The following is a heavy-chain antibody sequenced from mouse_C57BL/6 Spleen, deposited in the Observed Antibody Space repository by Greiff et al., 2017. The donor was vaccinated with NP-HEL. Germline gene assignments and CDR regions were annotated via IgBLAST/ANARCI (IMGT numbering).Heavy chain of an antibody. CDR3: ARGKDYNHLYFGG. V-gene: IGHV1-80*01. CDR1: GYAFSSYW. Sequence: VQLQQSGAELVKPGASVKISCKASGYAFSSYWMNWVKQRPGKGLEWIGQIYPGDGDTNYNGKFKGKATLTADTSSSTAYMQLSSLTSEDSAVYVCARGKDYNHLYFGGWGTGTTVTVAS. J-gene: IGHJ1*03. CDR2: IYPGDGDT. D-gene: IGHD2-4*01.